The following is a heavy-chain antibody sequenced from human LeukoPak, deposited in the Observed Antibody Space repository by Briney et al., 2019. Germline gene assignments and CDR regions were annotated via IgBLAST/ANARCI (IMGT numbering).Heavy chain of an antibody. Sequence: PSETLSLTCTVSGGSISSSSYYWGWIRQPPGKGLEWIGSIYYSGSTYYNPSLKSRVTIPVDTSKNQFSLKLSSVTAADTAVYYCARRDYDFWSGYAFDIWGQGTMVTVSS. CDR3: ARRDYDFWSGYAFDI. J-gene: IGHJ3*02. CDR1: GGSISSSSYY. V-gene: IGHV4-39*01. D-gene: IGHD3-3*01. CDR2: IYYSGST.